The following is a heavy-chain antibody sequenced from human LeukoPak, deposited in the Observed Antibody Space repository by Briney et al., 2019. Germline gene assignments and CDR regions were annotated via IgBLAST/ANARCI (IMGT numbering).Heavy chain of an antibody. CDR3: ARRQDSYSSIDY. V-gene: IGHV5-51*01. Sequence: ASVKVSCKASGYTFTTYWIGWVRQMPGKGLEWMGIIYPGDSDTRYSPSFQGQVTISADKSISTAYLQWSSLKASDTAMYYCARRQDSYSSIDYWGQGTLVTVSS. CDR1: GYTFTTYW. CDR2: IYPGDSDT. J-gene: IGHJ4*02. D-gene: IGHD2-21*01.